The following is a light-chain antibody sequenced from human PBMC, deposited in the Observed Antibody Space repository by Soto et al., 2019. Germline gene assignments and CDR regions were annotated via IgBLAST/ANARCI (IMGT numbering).Light chain of an antibody. CDR1: QSVSSSY. CDR3: QQYGSSPYT. Sequence: EIVLTQSPGTLSLSPGERATLSCRASQSVSSSYLAWYQQKPGQAPRLLIYGASSRSTGIPDRCSGSGAGTDFTLTISRREPEDFAVYYCQQYGSSPYTFGQGTKLEIK. V-gene: IGKV3-20*01. J-gene: IGKJ2*01. CDR2: GAS.